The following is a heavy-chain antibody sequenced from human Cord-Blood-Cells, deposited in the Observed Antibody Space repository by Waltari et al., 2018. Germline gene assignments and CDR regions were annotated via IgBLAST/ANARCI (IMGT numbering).Heavy chain of an antibody. Sequence: QVQLVQSGAEVKKPGASVKVSCKASGYTFTGYYMHWVRQAPGQGLEWMGCINPNSGGTNYAQKFQGMVSMTRDTSISTAYMELSRLRSDDTAVYYCARDRGTIFGVVINYWGQGTLVTVSS. D-gene: IGHD3-3*01. CDR1: GYTFTGYY. J-gene: IGHJ4*02. V-gene: IGHV1-2*02. CDR2: INPNSGGT. CDR3: ARDRGTIFGVVINY.